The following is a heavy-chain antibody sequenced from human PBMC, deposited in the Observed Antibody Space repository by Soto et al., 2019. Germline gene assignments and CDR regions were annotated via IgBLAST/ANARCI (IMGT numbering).Heavy chain of an antibody. CDR1: GSTFPSYY. CDR3: AKDSRIAVAGTGFDY. D-gene: IGHD6-19*01. J-gene: IGHJ4*01. V-gene: IGHV1-46*01. Sequence: ASVKVSCTSSGSTFPSYYMHWVRQAPGQGLEWMGIINPSGGSTSYAQKFQGRVTMTRDTSTSTVYMELSSLRAEDTALYYCAKDSRIAVAGTGFDYWGQGTLVTVSA. CDR2: INPSGGST.